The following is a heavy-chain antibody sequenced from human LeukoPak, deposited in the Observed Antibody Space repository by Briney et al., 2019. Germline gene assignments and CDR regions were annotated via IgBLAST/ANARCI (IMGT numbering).Heavy chain of an antibody. CDR2: IDWNGGRT. Sequence: PGGSLRLSCAASGFTFGDYGMTWVRQVPGKGPEWVSGIDWNGGRTGYADSLKGRFTISRDNAKNSLYLQMNSLRAEDTALYYCATGLSGLSDTFDIWGQGTMVSVSS. V-gene: IGHV3-20*04. D-gene: IGHD3-3*01. CDR3: ATGLSGLSDTFDI. J-gene: IGHJ3*02. CDR1: GFTFGDYG.